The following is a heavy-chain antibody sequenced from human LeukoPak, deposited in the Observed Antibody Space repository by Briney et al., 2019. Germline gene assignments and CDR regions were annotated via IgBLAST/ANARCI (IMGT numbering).Heavy chain of an antibody. CDR1: GGSISSYY. V-gene: IGHV4-59*01. D-gene: IGHD5-18*01. CDR2: IYYSGST. CDR3: ARGDSYGYSLYLDY. Sequence: SETLSLTCTVSGGSISSYYWSWIRQPPGRGLEWIGYIYYSGSTNYNPSLKSRVTISVDTSKNQFSLKLSSVTAADTAVYYCARGDSYGYSLYLDYWGQGTLVTVSS. J-gene: IGHJ4*02.